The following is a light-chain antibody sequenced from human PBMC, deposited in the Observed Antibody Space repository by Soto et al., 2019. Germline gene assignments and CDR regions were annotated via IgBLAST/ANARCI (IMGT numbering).Light chain of an antibody. Sequence: QSALTQPASVSGSPGQSITISCTGTSSDVGGYNSVSWNQQHPGKAPKLMIYDVSNRPSGVSNRFSGSKSVNTASLTISGLQAEDEADYYCSSYTSSSTVVFGGGTKLTVL. J-gene: IGLJ2*01. CDR3: SSYTSSSTVV. V-gene: IGLV2-14*01. CDR1: SSDVGGYNS. CDR2: DVS.